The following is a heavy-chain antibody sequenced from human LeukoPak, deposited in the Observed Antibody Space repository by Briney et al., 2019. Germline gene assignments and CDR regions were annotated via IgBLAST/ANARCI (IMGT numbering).Heavy chain of an antibody. CDR2: IYPGDSDT. Sequence: GESLKISCKGSGYSFTSYWIGWVRQMPGKGLEWMGIIYPGDSDTRYSPSFQGQVTISADKSISTAYLQWSSLKASDTAMYYCERSCSSRDGYNSGWFDPWGQGTLVTVSS. J-gene: IGHJ5*02. V-gene: IGHV5-51*01. D-gene: IGHD5-24*01. CDR3: ERSCSSRDGYNSGWFDP. CDR1: GYSFTSYW.